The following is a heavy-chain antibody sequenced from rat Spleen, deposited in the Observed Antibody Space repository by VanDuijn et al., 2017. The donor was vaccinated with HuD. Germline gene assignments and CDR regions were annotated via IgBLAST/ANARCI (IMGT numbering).Heavy chain of an antibody. Sequence: EVQLQESGPGLVKPSQSLSLTCSVTGFSITSNYWAWIRKFPGNKMEWIGHISYSGTTSYNPSLKSRISISRDTSKNQFFLQLNSVTAEDTATYYCARRYYGPFDYWGQGVMVTVSS. V-gene: IGHV3-1*01. J-gene: IGHJ2*01. CDR3: ARRYYGPFDY. CDR1: GFSITSNY. D-gene: IGHD1-7*01. CDR2: ISYSGTT.